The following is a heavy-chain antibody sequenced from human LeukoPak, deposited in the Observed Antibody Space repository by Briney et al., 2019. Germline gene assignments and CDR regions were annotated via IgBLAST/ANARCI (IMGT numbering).Heavy chain of an antibody. CDR1: GFTFSSYG. CDR3: AKGSPFDY. CDR2: IPYDGSNK. V-gene: IGHV3-30*18. Sequence: QPGGSLRLSCAASGFTFSSYGMHWVRQAPGKGLEWVAVIPYDGSNKYYADSVKGRFTISRDNSKNTLYLQMNSLRAEDTAVYYCAKGSPFDYWGQGTLVTVSS. D-gene: IGHD1-26*01. J-gene: IGHJ4*02.